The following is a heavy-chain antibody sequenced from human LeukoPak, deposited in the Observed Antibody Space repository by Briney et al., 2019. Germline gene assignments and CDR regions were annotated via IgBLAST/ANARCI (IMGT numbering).Heavy chain of an antibody. D-gene: IGHD5-24*01. CDR3: ARGRRDGYNLKNFDY. CDR2: INHSGST. Sequence: PSETLSLTCAVYGGSFSGYYWSWIRQPPGKGLEWIGEINHSGSTNYNPSLKSRVTISVDTSKNQFSLKLSSVTAADTAVYYCARGRRDGYNLKNFDYWGQGTLVTVSS. CDR1: GGSFSGYY. J-gene: IGHJ4*02. V-gene: IGHV4-34*01.